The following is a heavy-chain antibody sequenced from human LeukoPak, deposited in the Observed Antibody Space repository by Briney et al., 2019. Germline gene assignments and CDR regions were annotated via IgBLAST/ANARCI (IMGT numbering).Heavy chain of an antibody. CDR3: ARGIEPGLYGSGSYYNFPNWFDP. D-gene: IGHD3-10*01. CDR2: INPNSGGT. J-gene: IGHJ5*02. V-gene: IGHV1-2*02. Sequence: ASVKVSCKASGYTFTGYYMHWVRQAPGQGLEWMGWINPNSGGTNYAQKFQGRVTMTRDTSISTAYMELSRLRSDDTAVYYCARGIEPGLYGSGSYYNFPNWFDPWGQGTLVTVSS. CDR1: GYTFTGYY.